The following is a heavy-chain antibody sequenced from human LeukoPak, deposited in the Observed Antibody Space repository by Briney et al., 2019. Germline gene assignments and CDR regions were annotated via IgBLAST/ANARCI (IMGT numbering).Heavy chain of an antibody. CDR3: AKEPYSGSYYWFYFDY. J-gene: IGHJ4*02. CDR1: GFPFRSYA. CDR2: ISGSGGST. V-gene: IGHV3-23*01. Sequence: PGGSLRLSCAASGFPFRSYAMSWVGQAPGKGREGVSAISGSGGSTYYADTVKGRFNISRDNSKNTLYLQMNSLRAEDTAVYYCAKEPYSGSYYWFYFDYWGQGTLVTVSS. D-gene: IGHD1-26*01.